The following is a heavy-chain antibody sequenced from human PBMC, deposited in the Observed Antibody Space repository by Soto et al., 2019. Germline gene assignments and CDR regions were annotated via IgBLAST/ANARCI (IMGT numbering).Heavy chain of an antibody. V-gene: IGHV4-34*01. CDR1: GGSFSGYY. Sequence: SETLSLTCAVYGGSFSGYYWNWIRQPPGKGLEWIGEINHSGSTNYNPSLKSRVTISVDTSNNQFSLTLSSVTAADTAVHYWGRGVTRRSSGSLWSGTNYYYYYMDVWGQGTTVTVSS. CDR3: GRGVTRRSSGSLWSGTNYYYYYMDV. CDR2: INHSGST. J-gene: IGHJ6*03. D-gene: IGHD3-3*01.